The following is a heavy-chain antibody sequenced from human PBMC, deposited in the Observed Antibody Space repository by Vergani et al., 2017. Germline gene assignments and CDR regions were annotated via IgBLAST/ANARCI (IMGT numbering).Heavy chain of an antibody. CDR2: IDFKGNDA. D-gene: IGHD1-26*01. Sequence: QVQLVESGGNVVQSGTSLRLSCAASGFSFGSYGMHWVRQSPGKGLEWVALIDFKGNDAYYTDSVRGRFIISRDNSKNTLYLQMNSLRVEDTALYYCAKQYVGTSDCWGQGTLVTVSS. CDR3: AKQYVGTSDC. CDR1: GFSFGSYG. J-gene: IGHJ4*02. V-gene: IGHV3-30*18.